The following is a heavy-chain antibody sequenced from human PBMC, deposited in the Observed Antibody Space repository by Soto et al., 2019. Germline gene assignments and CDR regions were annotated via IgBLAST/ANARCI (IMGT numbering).Heavy chain of an antibody. Sequence: PGGSLRLSCAASGFIFRNYAMHWVRQAPGKGLEWVAVISYDGSNKYYADSVKGRFTISRDNSKNTLYLQMNSLRAEDTAVFYCAREEYANHYFDDWGQGALVTVSS. CDR3: AREEYANHYFDD. D-gene: IGHD2-8*01. CDR1: GFIFRNYA. CDR2: ISYDGSNK. V-gene: IGHV3-30-3*01. J-gene: IGHJ4*02.